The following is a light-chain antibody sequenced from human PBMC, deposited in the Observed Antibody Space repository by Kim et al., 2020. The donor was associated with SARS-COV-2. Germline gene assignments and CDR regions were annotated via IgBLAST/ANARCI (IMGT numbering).Light chain of an antibody. CDR2: DNK. J-gene: IGLJ3*02. CDR1: SSNIGSSY. Sequence: GQKVTISCSGSSSNIGSSYVSWYQQLPGTAPKLLIYDNKKRPSGILERFSGSKSGTSATLGITGLQAGDEADYYCATWDIGLDGVVFGGGTQLTVL. V-gene: IGLV1-51*01. CDR3: ATWDIGLDGVV.